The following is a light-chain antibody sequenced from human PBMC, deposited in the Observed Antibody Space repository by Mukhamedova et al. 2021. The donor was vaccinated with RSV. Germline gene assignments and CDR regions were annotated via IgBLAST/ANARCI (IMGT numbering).Light chain of an antibody. J-gene: IGKJ2*01. CDR3: QQYNSYSYT. CDR2: KAS. Sequence: GWYQQKPGKAPKLLIYKASSLESGVPSRFSGSGSGTEFTLTISSLQPDDFATYYCQQYNSYSYTFGQGTKLEIK. V-gene: IGKV1-5*03.